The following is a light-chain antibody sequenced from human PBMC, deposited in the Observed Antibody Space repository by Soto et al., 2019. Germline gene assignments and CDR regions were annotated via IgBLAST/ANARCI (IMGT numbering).Light chain of an antibody. CDR2: MAS. J-gene: IGKJ1*01. Sequence: TELAPSPCPVYGSVGDSVTITCRASQNINEYLAWYQQKPGKAPKLLIYMASSLESEVPSRFSGSGSGTEFTLTISSLQPDDSATYYCQHHDSYSPSWPFGQGAKV. CDR1: QNINEY. V-gene: IGKV1-5*03. CDR3: QHHDSYSPSWP.